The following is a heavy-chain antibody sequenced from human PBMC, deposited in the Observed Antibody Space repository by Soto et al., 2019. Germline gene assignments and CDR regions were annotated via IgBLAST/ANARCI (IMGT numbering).Heavy chain of an antibody. J-gene: IGHJ4*02. V-gene: IGHV4-39*01. D-gene: IGHD3-10*01. CDR2: IYYSGST. CDR1: GGSISSSSYY. Sequence: SETLSLTCTVSGGSISSSSYYWGWIRQPPGKGLEWIGSIYYSGSTYYNPSLKSRVTISVDTSKNQFSLKLSSVTAADTAVYYCARLRDVLLWFGELGDFDYWGQGTLVTVSS. CDR3: ARLRDVLLWFGELGDFDY.